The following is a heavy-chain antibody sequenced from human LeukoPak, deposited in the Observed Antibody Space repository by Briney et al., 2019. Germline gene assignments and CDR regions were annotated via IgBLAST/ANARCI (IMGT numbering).Heavy chain of an antibody. V-gene: IGHV3-21*01. D-gene: IGHD3-3*01. Sequence: DGSLRLSCAASGFTFDTYSMSWVRQAPGKGLEWVSSISSSSSYIYYADSVKGRFTISRDNAKNSLYLQMNSLRAEDTGVYYCARPFWSGYWGQGTLVTVSS. CDR3: ARPFWSGY. J-gene: IGHJ4*02. CDR2: ISSSSSYI. CDR1: GFTFDTYS.